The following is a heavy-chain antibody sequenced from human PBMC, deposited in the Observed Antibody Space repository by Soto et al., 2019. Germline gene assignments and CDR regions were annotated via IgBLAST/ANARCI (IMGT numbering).Heavy chain of an antibody. CDR1: GFTFNTYS. CDR2: ITGGGHII. J-gene: IGHJ4*02. D-gene: IGHD2-2*01. Sequence: DVQLVESGGGLVQPGGSLTLSCAASGFTFNTYSMNWVRQAPGKGLAWVSYITGGGHIIYYADSVTGRFTISRDNAQDSLYLQMNSLREEDTAVYYGARDGSNAWQDYCGQGTLVTVSP. V-gene: IGHV3-48*02. CDR3: ARDGSNAWQDY.